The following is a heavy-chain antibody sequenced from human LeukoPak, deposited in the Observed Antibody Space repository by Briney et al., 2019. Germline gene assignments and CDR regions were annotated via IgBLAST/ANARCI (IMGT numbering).Heavy chain of an antibody. CDR2: IYSGST. V-gene: IGHV4-59*01. D-gene: IGHD3-9*01. CDR3: ARGIHFDRSHYYYMDV. CDR1: GGSISSYY. Sequence: SETLSLTCTVSGGSISSYYWSYIRQPPGKGLEWIGYIYSGSTNYNPSLKSRVTISVDTSKNQFSLKLTSVTAADTAVYYCARGIHFDRSHYYYMDVWGKGTTVTISS. J-gene: IGHJ6*03.